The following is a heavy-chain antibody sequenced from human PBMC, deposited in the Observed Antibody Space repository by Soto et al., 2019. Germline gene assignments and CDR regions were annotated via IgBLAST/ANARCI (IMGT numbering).Heavy chain of an antibody. CDR1: GFTFSSYA. Sequence: EVQLVESGGGLVQPGGSLRLSCAASGFTFSSYAMHWVRQAPGKGLEYVSAITSNGGNTDYASSVKGRFTISRDNSKNTLYPQMGSLRAEDMAVYYCARRIPFGYGMDVWGQGTTVTVCS. D-gene: IGHD2-21*01. J-gene: IGHJ6*02. V-gene: IGHV3-64*01. CDR3: ARRIPFGYGMDV. CDR2: ITSNGGNT.